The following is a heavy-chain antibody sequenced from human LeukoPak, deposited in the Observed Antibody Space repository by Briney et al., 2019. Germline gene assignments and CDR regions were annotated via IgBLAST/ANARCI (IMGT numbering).Heavy chain of an antibody. J-gene: IGHJ3*02. CDR1: GGSISSYY. V-gene: IGHV4-4*09. Sequence: PSETLSLTCTVSGGSISSYYWSWIRQPPGKGLEWIGYIYTSGSTNNNPSLKSRVTISVDTSKNQFSLKLSSVTAADTAVYYCARHSTYWYYYGSGSYHAAFDIWGQGTMVTVSS. D-gene: IGHD3-10*01. CDR3: ARHSTYWYYYGSGSYHAAFDI. CDR2: IYTSGST.